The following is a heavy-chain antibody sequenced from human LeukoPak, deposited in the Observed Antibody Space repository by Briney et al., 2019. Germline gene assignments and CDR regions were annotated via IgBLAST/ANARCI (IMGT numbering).Heavy chain of an antibody. J-gene: IGHJ4*02. V-gene: IGHV4-59*01. Sequence: SETLSLTRTVSGGSISNYYWSWIRQPPGKGLEWIGYLFYSGSTKYNPSLKSRVTISVDTSKKQFSLSLSSVTAADTAVYYCARTVGYSYGERFDYWGQGTLVTVSS. D-gene: IGHD5-18*01. CDR3: ARTVGYSYGERFDY. CDR1: GGSISNYY. CDR2: LFYSGST.